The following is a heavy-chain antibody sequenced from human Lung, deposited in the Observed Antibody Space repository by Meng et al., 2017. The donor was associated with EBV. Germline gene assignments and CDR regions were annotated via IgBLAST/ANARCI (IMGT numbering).Heavy chain of an antibody. CDR2: IYYSGST. J-gene: IGHJ4*02. CDR3: ARQATGYCSGGSCYSGSIFDY. CDR1: GGSISSGEYY. V-gene: IGHV4-30-4*01. D-gene: IGHD2-15*01. Sequence: QGQLLGSGPGLVKPSQTLSLTCTVSGGSISSGEYYWSWIRQPPGKGLEWIGYIYYSGSTHYNPSLKSRVTISVDTSKNQFSLKVSSVTAADTAVYYCARQATGYCSGGSCYSGSIFDYWGQGTLVTVSS.